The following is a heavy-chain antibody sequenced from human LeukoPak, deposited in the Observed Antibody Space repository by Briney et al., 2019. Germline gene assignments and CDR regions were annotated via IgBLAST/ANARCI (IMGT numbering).Heavy chain of an antibody. CDR3: ARVSRRELGISLDEEYFDY. V-gene: IGHV1-69*01. J-gene: IGHJ4*01. CDR2: IIPIFGTA. D-gene: IGHD1-7*01. Sequence: GASVKVSCKASGGTFSSYAISWVRQAPGQGLEWMGGIIPIFGTANYAQKFQGRVTITADESTSTAYMELSSLRSEDTAVYYCARVSRRELGISLDEEYFDYWGQGTLVTVSS. CDR1: GGTFSSYA.